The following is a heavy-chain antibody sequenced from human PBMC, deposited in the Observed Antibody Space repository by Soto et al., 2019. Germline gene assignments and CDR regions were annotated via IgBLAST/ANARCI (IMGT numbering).Heavy chain of an antibody. CDR2: IYYSGST. CDR3: VRLTVPRHTDRHIDF. V-gene: IGHV4-39*01. CDR1: GGSISSSSCY. J-gene: IGHJ2*01. Sequence: ALSHTCTVSGGSISSSSCYWGWIRQAPGKGLEWIGSIYYSGSTYYNPSLKSRVTISVDTSKNQFSLKLSSVTAEDTAVYYCVRLTVPRHTDRHIDFWGRGIL. D-gene: IGHD2-8*02.